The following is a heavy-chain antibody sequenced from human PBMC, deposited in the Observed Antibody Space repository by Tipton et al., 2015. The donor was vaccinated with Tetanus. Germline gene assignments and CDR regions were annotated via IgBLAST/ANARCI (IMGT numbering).Heavy chain of an antibody. V-gene: IGHV3-30*04. CDR3: ARDPGDYFDY. Sequence: LSLTCTVSGGSVSSSTYYWVWIRQPPGKGLEWVAVISYDGSNKYYADSVKGRFTISRDNSKNTLYLQMNSLRAEDTAVYYCARDPGDYFDYWGQGTLVTVSS. CDR2: ISYDGSNK. CDR1: GGSVSSST. J-gene: IGHJ4*02.